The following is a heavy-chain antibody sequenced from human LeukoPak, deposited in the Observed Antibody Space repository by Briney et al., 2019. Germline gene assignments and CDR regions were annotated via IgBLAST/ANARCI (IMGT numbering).Heavy chain of an antibody. V-gene: IGHV3-7*01. D-gene: IGHD6-19*01. CDR3: ARDQAVAGTPEDTFDI. Sequence: PGGSLRLSCADSVFTFSSYWMSWVRQAPGRGLEWVANIKQDGSEKYYVDSVKGRFTISRDNTKNSLYLQMNSLRAEDTAVYYCARDQAVAGTPEDTFDIWGQGTMVTVSS. CDR2: IKQDGSEK. CDR1: VFTFSSYW. J-gene: IGHJ3*02.